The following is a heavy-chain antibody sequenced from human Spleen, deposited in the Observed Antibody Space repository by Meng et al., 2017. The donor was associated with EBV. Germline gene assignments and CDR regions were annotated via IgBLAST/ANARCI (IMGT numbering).Heavy chain of an antibody. J-gene: IGHJ4*02. D-gene: IGHD2-21*01. Sequence: QVQLVQSGAEVKKPGASVKVSCRASGYTFSSYATHWVRQAPGQRLEWMGWVNGGNGDTKYSQKFQGRVTFTRDTSASTAYMELSSLRSEDTAVYFCVRLGGHSPGDYWGQGTLVTVSS. V-gene: IGHV1-3*01. CDR1: GYTFSSYA. CDR2: VNGGNGDT. CDR3: VRLGGHSPGDY.